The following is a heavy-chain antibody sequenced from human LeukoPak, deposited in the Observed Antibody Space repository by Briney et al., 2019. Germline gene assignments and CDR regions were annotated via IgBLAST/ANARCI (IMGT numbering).Heavy chain of an antibody. CDR3: AREVEMATQFDF. Sequence: SETLSLTRTVSGGSISTHYWRWIRQPAGKGLEWIGRISTTGSTNYNPSLKSRVTMSVDTSKNQFSLKLSSVTAADTAVYYCAREVEMATQFDFWGQGTLVTVSS. V-gene: IGHV4-4*07. D-gene: IGHD5-24*01. CDR1: GGSISTHY. J-gene: IGHJ4*02. CDR2: ISTTGST.